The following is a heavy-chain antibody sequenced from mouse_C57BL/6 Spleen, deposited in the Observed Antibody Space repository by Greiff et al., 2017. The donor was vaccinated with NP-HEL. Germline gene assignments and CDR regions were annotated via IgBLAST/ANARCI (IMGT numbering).Heavy chain of an antibody. CDR3: ARDGSAYYYAMDY. V-gene: IGHV1-4*01. CDR2: INPSSGYT. J-gene: IGHJ4*01. CDR1: GYTFTSYT. Sequence: VKLQESGAELARPGASVKMSCKASGYTFTSYTMHWVKQRPGQGLEWIGYINPSSGYTKYNQKFKDKATLTADKSSSTAYMQLSSLTSEDSAVYYCARDGSAYYYAMDYWGQGTSVTVSS. D-gene: IGHD1-1*01.